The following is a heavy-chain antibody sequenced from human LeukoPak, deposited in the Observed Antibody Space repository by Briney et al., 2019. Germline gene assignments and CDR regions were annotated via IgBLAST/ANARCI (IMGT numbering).Heavy chain of an antibody. CDR1: GGSISSDSYY. Sequence: SETLSLTCTVSGGSISSDSYYWSWIRQPPGKGLEWIGDMYYSGSTYYNPSLKSRVTISIDTSKNQFSLKLSSVTAADTAVYYCAREGSSGWYRDAFDIWGQGTMVTVSS. J-gene: IGHJ3*02. D-gene: IGHD6-19*01. CDR3: AREGSSGWYRDAFDI. V-gene: IGHV4-39*07. CDR2: MYYSGST.